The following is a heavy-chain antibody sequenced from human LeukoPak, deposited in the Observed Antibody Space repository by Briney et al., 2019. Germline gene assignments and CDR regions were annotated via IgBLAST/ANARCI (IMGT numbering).Heavy chain of an antibody. CDR1: GGSFSGYY. Sequence: ASETLSLTCAVYGGSFSGYYWSWIRQPPGKGLEWIGEINHSGGTNYNPSLKSRVAISVDTSKNQFSLKLSSVTAADTAVYYCARVTSDNYYYYGMDVWGQGTTVTVSS. CDR3: ARVTSDNYYYYGMDV. J-gene: IGHJ6*02. V-gene: IGHV4-34*01. CDR2: INHSGGT.